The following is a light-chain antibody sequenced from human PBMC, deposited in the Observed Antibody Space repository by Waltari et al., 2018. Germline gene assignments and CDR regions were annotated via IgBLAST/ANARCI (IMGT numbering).Light chain of an antibody. CDR2: DAS. V-gene: IGKV1-5*01. Sequence: DTQMTQSPSTLSAYVGDRVTITCRASQNIYNWLAWYQQKPGEAPEVLIYDASCLRSGVPSRFSGSGSGTEFTLTISSLQPGDFATYYCQQYHGDSPTFGQGTRVEIK. CDR1: QNIYNW. CDR3: QQYHGDSPT. J-gene: IGKJ1*01.